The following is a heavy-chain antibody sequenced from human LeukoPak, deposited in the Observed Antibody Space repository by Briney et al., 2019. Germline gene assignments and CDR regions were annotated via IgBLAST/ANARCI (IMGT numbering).Heavy chain of an antibody. CDR3: ASGSRIYNWFDP. Sequence: SVKVSCKASGGTFSRYAISWVRQAPGQGLEWVGGIIPIFGTANYAQKFQGRVTITTDESTSTAYMELSSLRSEDTAVYYCASGSRIYNWFDPWGQGTLVTVSS. CDR2: IIPIFGTA. V-gene: IGHV1-69*05. D-gene: IGHD2-15*01. J-gene: IGHJ5*02. CDR1: GGTFSRYA.